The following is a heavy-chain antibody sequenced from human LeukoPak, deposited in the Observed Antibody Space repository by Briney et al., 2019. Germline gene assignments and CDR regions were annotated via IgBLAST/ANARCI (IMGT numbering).Heavy chain of an antibody. D-gene: IGHD3/OR15-3a*01. CDR2: IYYTGST. CDR1: GGSISSHF. CDR3: SRVTLDGNSDY. Sequence: SETLSLTCTVSGGSISSHFWTWIRQPPGKGLEWIGYIYYTGSTNYNPSLRSRVTISVDTSKNQFSLRLSSVTAADTAVYYCSRVTLDGNSDYWGQGILVTVSS. J-gene: IGHJ4*02. V-gene: IGHV4-59*11.